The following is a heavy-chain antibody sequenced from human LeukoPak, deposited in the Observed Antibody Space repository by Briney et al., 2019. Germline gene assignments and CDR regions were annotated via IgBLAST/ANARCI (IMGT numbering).Heavy chain of an antibody. CDR1: GYSFTSYG. V-gene: IGHV1-18*01. CDR2: ISAYNDNI. CDR3: AGSGGSGWYGIFDY. D-gene: IGHD6-19*01. Sequence: ASVKVSCKASGYSFTSYGISWVRQAPGQGLEWMGWISAYNDNINYAQKFQGRVTMTTDTSTTTAYMELRSLRSDDTAVYYCAGSGGSGWYGIFDYWGQGTLLTVSS. J-gene: IGHJ4*02.